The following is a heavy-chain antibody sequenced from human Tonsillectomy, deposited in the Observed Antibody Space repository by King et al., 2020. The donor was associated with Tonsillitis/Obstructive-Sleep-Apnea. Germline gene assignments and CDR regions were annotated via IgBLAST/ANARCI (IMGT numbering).Heavy chain of an antibody. CDR3: AKDMEPAATYYYYYMDV. D-gene: IGHD2-2*01. V-gene: IGHV3-43*02. CDR1: GFIFDDYA. Sequence: VQLVESGGGVVQPGGSLRLSCAASGFIFDDYAMHWVRQAPGKGLEWVSLISGDGGSTYYTDSVKGRFTISRDNSKNSLYLQMNSLRTEDTALYYCAKDMEPAATYYYYYMDVWGKGTTVTVSS. CDR2: ISGDGGST. J-gene: IGHJ6*03.